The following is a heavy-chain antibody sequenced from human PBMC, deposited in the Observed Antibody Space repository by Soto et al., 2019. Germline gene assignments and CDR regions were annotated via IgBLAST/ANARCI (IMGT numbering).Heavy chain of an antibody. Sequence: SETLSLTCTVSGGSISSSSYYWGWIRQPPGKGLEWIGYIYSSGSTNYNPSLRSRVTFSLDTFNNQFSLKLSSVTAADTAVYYCARDRGGSRAPAISFDPWGQGTLVTVSS. J-gene: IGHJ5*02. CDR3: ARDRGGSRAPAISFDP. CDR1: GGSISSSSYY. D-gene: IGHD2-15*01. CDR2: IYSSGST. V-gene: IGHV4-61*01.